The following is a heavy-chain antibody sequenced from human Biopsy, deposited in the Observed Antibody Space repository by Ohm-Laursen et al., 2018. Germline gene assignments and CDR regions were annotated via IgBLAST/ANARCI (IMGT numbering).Heavy chain of an antibody. D-gene: IGHD3-3*01. CDR1: GGPSSNYA. CDR3: AADADGYYTEFDY. Sequence: SVKVSCKVSGGPSSNYAFSWVRQAPGQGLEWVGRIVPVLGHLNYAQRFQGRVSTAADKSTSYVFMELSRLTSGDTAVYYCAADADGYYTEFDYWGPGTLVTVSS. J-gene: IGHJ4*02. V-gene: IGHV1-69*04. CDR2: IVPVLGHL.